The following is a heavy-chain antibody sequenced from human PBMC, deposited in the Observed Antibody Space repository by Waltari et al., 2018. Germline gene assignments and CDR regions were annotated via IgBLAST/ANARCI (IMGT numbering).Heavy chain of an antibody. Sequence: QVQLQQWGAGLWQPSVTLSLTCAVYGGSFSGYYLSCTRQPPGEGLEWIGETNHSGSTNYNPSLKSRVTISVDTSKNQFSLKLSSVTAADTAVYYCASVSSGGSCFDYWGQGTLVTVSS. CDR3: ASVSSGGSCFDY. D-gene: IGHD2-15*01. CDR1: GGSFSGYY. CDR2: TNHSGST. V-gene: IGHV4-34*01. J-gene: IGHJ4*02.